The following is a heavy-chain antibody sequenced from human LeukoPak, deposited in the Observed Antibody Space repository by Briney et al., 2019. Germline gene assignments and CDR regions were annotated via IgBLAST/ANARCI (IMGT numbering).Heavy chain of an antibody. J-gene: IGHJ4*02. CDR2: IYYSGST. CDR3: ARALGGSGYSVDY. Sequence: SETLSLTCIVSGGSFSSSSYYWGWFRQPPGKGLEWIGSIYYSGSTYYNPSLKSRVTISVDTSKNQFSLKLSSVTAADTAVYYCARALGGSGYSVDYWGQGTLVTVSS. D-gene: IGHD3-22*01. V-gene: IGHV4-39*01. CDR1: GGSFSSSSYY.